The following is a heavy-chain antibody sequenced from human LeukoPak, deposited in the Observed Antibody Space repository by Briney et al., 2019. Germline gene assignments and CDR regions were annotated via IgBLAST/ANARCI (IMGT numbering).Heavy chain of an antibody. D-gene: IGHD6-19*01. Sequence: PSETLSLTCTVSGGSISSYYWSWIRQPPGKGLEWIGYIYYSGSTNYNPSLKSRVTISVDTSKNQFSLKLSSVTAADTAVYYCARHIAVAGPKFDYWGQGTLVTVSS. V-gene: IGHV4-59*08. CDR1: GGSISSYY. J-gene: IGHJ4*02. CDR2: IYYSGST. CDR3: ARHIAVAGPKFDY.